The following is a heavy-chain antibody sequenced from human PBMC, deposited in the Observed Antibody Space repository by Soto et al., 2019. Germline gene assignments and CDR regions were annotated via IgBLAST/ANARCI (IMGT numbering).Heavy chain of an antibody. D-gene: IGHD3-10*01. CDR3: ARDNRFGELFY. Sequence: KPSETLSLTCTVSGGSISSYYWSWIRQPPGKGLEWIGYIYYSGSTNYNPSLKSRVTISVDMSKNQFSLKLSSVTAADTAVYYCARDNRFGELFYWGQGTLVTVSS. J-gene: IGHJ4*02. CDR1: GGSISSYY. V-gene: IGHV4-59*01. CDR2: IYYSGST.